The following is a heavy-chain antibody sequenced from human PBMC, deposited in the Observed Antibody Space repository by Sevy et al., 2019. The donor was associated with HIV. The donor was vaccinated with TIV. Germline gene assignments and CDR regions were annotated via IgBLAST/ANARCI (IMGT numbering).Heavy chain of an antibody. V-gene: IGHV3-7*01. CDR1: GFTFSSYW. CDR2: IKQDMSEK. D-gene: IGHD3-22*01. J-gene: IGHJ4*02. CDR3: ARAQQVTMLVVIGGLYFDF. Sequence: GGSLRLSCAASGFTFSSYWMTWVRQALGKGLEWVANIKQDMSEKYYADSVKGRFTISRDNARNSLYLQMESLRAEDTAVYYCARAQQVTMLVVIGGLYFDFWGQGTLVTVSS.